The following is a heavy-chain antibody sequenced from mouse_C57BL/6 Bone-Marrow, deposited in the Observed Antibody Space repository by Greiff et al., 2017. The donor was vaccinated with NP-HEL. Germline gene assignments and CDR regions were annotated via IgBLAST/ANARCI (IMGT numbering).Heavy chain of an antibody. V-gene: IGHV1-66*01. Sequence: QVQLKESGPELVKPGASVKISCKASGYSFTSYYIHWVKQRPGQGLEWIGWIYPGSGNTKYNEKFKGKATLTADTSSSTAYMQLSSLTSEDSAVYYCARIMDYGSSYGYFDVWGTGTTVTVSS. CDR1: GYSFTSYY. J-gene: IGHJ1*03. CDR3: ARIMDYGSSYGYFDV. D-gene: IGHD1-1*01. CDR2: IYPGSGNT.